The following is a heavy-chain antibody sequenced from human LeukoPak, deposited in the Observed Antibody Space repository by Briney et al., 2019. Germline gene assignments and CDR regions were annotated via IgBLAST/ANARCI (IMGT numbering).Heavy chain of an antibody. D-gene: IGHD3-22*01. CDR2: ISSDGSDT. Sequence: GESLRLSCVASGFTLSGYWMHWVRRAPGKGLVWVSRISSDGSDTSYADSVKGRFTISRDNAKNMLYLQMNSLRVDDTAVYYCARDSKDSSGYYYHWGQGTLVTVSS. CDR3: ARDSKDSSGYYYH. V-gene: IGHV3-74*01. J-gene: IGHJ5*02. CDR1: GFTLSGYW.